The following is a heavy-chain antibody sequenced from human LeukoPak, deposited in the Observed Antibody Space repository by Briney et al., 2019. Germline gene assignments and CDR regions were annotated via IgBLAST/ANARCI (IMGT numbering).Heavy chain of an antibody. CDR3: ARGGVRGVIYYYGMDV. Sequence: SETLSLTCTVSGGSISSGDYYWSWIRQPPGKGLEWIGYIYYSGSTYYNPSLKSRVTISVDTSKNQFSLKLSSVTAADTAVYYCARGGVRGVIYYYGMDVWGQGTTVTVSS. CDR1: GGSISSGDYY. V-gene: IGHV4-30-4*01. J-gene: IGHJ6*02. CDR2: IYYSGST. D-gene: IGHD3-10*01.